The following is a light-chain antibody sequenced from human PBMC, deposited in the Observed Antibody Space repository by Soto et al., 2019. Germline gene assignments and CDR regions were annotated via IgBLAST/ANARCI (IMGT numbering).Light chain of an antibody. J-gene: IGLJ2*01. CDR3: QSYDSSLSGWGEVV. Sequence: QSVLTQPPSVSGAPGQRVTISCTGSSSNIGAGYDVHWYQQLPGTAPKLLIYGNSNRPSGVPDRFSGSKSGTSASLAITGLQAEDEADYYCQSYDSSLSGWGEVVFGGGTKVTVL. CDR1: SSNIGAGYD. CDR2: GNS. V-gene: IGLV1-40*01.